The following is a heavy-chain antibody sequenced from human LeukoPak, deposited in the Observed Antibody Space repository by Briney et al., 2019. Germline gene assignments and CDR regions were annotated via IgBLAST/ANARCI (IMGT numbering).Heavy chain of an antibody. J-gene: IGHJ4*02. D-gene: IGHD6-13*01. CDR2: IYYSGST. Sequence: SETLSLTCTVSGGSISSYYWSWIRQPPGKGLEWIGCIYYSGSTNYNPSLKSRVTISVDTSKNQFSLKLSPVTAADTAVYYCAKGAAAGHFDYWGQGTLVTVSS. V-gene: IGHV4-59*01. CDR1: GGSISSYY. CDR3: AKGAAAGHFDY.